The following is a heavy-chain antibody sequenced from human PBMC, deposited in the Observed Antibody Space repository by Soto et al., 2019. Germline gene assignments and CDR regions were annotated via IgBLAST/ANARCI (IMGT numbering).Heavy chain of an antibody. D-gene: IGHD1-26*01. Sequence: EVQLVQSGGGLVQPGGSLRLSCAASGFTFNTYWMHWVRQAPGKGLVWVSRINPDGADTSYVDSVQGRFTVSRDNAKNTLYLQMNSLRVEDAGVYWCARRGPVGPGLAHWGQGTLVTVTS. CDR2: INPDGADT. CDR1: GFTFNTYW. CDR3: ARRGPVGPGLAH. V-gene: IGHV3-74*01. J-gene: IGHJ5*02.